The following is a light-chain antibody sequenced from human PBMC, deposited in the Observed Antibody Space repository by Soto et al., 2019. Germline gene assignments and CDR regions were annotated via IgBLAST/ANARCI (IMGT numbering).Light chain of an antibody. CDR3: LQLNSYPLT. V-gene: IGKV1-9*01. CDR1: QAISSY. Sequence: DIQMTQSPSSLSASVGDRVTITCRASQAISSYLDWYQQKPGKGPKLLIHAASTLQSGVPLRFSGSGSGTEFTLTISSLQPEDFATYYCLQLNSYPLTFGGGTEVEIK. J-gene: IGKJ4*01. CDR2: AAS.